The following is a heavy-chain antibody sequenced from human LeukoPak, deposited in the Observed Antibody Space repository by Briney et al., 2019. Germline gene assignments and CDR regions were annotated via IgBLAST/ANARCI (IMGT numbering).Heavy chain of an antibody. D-gene: IGHD6-6*01. J-gene: IGHJ3*02. CDR2: IHHTGST. V-gene: IGHV4-38-2*01. CDR3: ARWGIAAREAFDI. Sequence: SETLSLTCAVSGYSISSGYYWGWIRQPPGKGLEWIGSIHHTGSTYYNPSLKSRVTISVDTSKNQFSLKLSSVAAADTAVYYCARWGIAAREAFDIWGQGTMVTVSS. CDR1: GYSISSGYY.